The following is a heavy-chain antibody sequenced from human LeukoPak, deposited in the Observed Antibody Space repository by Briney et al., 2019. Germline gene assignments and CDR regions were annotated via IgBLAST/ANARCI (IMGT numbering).Heavy chain of an antibody. Sequence: GGSLRLSCAASGFTFSSYSMNWVRQAPGKGMEWVSSISSSSSYIYYADSVKGRFTISRDNAKNSLYLQMNSLRAEDTAVYYCARGALYPKLSIPARPYAFDIWGQGTMVIVSS. V-gene: IGHV3-21*01. CDR3: ARGALYPKLSIPARPYAFDI. D-gene: IGHD6-6*01. CDR2: ISSSSSYI. CDR1: GFTFSSYS. J-gene: IGHJ3*02.